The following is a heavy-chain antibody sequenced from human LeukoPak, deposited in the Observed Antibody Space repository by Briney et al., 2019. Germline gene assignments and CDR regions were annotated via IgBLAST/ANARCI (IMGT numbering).Heavy chain of an antibody. J-gene: IGHJ4*02. D-gene: IGHD5-12*01. Sequence: GGSLRLSCAASGFTVSSNYMSWVRQAPGKGLEWVSVIYSGGSTYYADSVKGRFTISRDNAKNTLYLQMNSLRAEDTAVYYCARVNRGEYSGYDALDYWGQGTLVTVSS. CDR1: GFTVSSNY. V-gene: IGHV3-53*01. CDR3: ARVNRGEYSGYDALDY. CDR2: IYSGGST.